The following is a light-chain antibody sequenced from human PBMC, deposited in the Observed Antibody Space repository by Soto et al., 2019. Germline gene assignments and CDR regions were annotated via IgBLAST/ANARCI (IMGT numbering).Light chain of an antibody. Sequence: PGARGPLSFTPSQTVSSSSLTWCQQKPGQAPGLLIYGASTRATGIPARFSGSGSGTDFTLTVSSLQPEDFAVYYCQQYNNWWTFGQGTKVDIK. J-gene: IGKJ1*01. CDR2: GAS. CDR3: QQYNNWWT. CDR1: QTVSSSS. V-gene: IGKV3D-7*01.